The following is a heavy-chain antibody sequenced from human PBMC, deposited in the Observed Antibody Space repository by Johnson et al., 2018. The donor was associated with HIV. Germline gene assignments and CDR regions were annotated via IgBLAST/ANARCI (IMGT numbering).Heavy chain of an antibody. V-gene: IGHV3-11*01. J-gene: IGHJ3*02. Sequence: QGQLVESGGGLVKPGGSLRLSCAASGFTFTDYYMNWMRQAPGKGLEWVSHISSCGSPIYYADPVKCRFTIPRDHAKKSLYLQMTSLRAEDTALYYCAKDLRSYGNDAFDIWGQGTMVTVSS. CDR1: GFTFTDYY. CDR2: ISSCGSPI. D-gene: IGHD5-18*01. CDR3: AKDLRSYGNDAFDI.